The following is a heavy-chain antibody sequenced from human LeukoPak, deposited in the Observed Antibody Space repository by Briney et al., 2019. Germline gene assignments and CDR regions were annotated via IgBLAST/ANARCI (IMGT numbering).Heavy chain of an antibody. CDR2: INSDGSST. J-gene: IGHJ4*02. CDR1: GFTFSSYL. CDR3: ARATGSYYSIGY. Sequence: QPGGSLRLSCAASGFTFSSYLIHWVRQAPGKGLLWVSRINSDGSSTSYADSVKGRFTISRDNAKNTLYLQMNSLRAEDTAVYYCARATGSYYSIGYWGQGTLVTVSS. D-gene: IGHD1-26*01. V-gene: IGHV3-74*01.